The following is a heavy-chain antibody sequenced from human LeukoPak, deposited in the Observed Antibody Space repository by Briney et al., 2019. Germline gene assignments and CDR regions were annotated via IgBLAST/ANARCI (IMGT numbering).Heavy chain of an antibody. CDR1: GGSLRGYL. D-gene: IGHD2-21*01. V-gene: IGHV4-34*01. J-gene: IGHJ4*02. CDR2: ISHTGGN. Sequence: AETLSFTCAVYGGSLRGYLWNWIRQSPGMGLEGIGEISHTGGNNYNTSLKSRVTMSVDTSRNQLSLNLNTVTAADTAVYYCAREMIANRGGYDSWGQGTLVTVSS. CDR3: AREMIANRGGYDS.